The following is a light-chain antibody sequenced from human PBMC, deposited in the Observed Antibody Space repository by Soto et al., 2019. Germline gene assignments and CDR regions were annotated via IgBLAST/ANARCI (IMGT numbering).Light chain of an antibody. CDR2: GAF. J-gene: IGKJ5*01. Sequence: EIVMTQSRATLSVSPGERATLSCRASPSVTNYLAWYQQKPGQPPRLLIYGAFNRAAGIPARFSGSGSGTDFTLTISSLEPEDSAVYDCQQRNIWPPVTFGQGTRLEIK. V-gene: IGKV3-11*01. CDR1: PSVTNY. CDR3: QQRNIWPPVT.